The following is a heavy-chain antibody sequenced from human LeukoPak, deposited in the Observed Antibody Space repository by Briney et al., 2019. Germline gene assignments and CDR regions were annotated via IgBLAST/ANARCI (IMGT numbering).Heavy chain of an antibody. CDR2: IYYSGST. CDR3: ARGTSRGGYSYVFYGVGYFDY. Sequence: SETLSLTCTVSGGPISSGDYYWSWIRQPPGKGLEWIGYIYYSGSTYYNPSLKSRVTISVDTSKNQFSLKLSSVTAADTAVYYCARGTSRGGYSYVFYGVGYFDYWGQGTLVTVSS. D-gene: IGHD5-18*01. V-gene: IGHV4-30-4*01. CDR1: GGPISSGDYY. J-gene: IGHJ4*02.